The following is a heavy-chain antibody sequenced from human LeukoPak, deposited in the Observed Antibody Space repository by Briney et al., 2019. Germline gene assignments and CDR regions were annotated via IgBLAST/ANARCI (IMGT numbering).Heavy chain of an antibody. Sequence: SETLSLTCTVSGGSISHYYWSWIRQPPGRGLEWIGYIYYSGSTNYNPSLKSRVTISVDTSKNQFSLKLSSVTAADTAVYYCARAGRDPPAGWFDPWGQGTLVTVSS. CDR2: IYYSGST. CDR1: GGSISHYY. V-gene: IGHV4-59*01. CDR3: ARAGRDPPAGWFDP. D-gene: IGHD3-10*01. J-gene: IGHJ5*02.